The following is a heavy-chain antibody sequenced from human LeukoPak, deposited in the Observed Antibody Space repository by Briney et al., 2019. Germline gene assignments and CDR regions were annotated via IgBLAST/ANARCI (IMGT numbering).Heavy chain of an antibody. J-gene: IGHJ6*02. D-gene: IGHD3-3*01. CDR1: GGSIRSSYYY. CDR3: AKFLEWSGQPGYYYYGMDV. V-gene: IGHV4-39*07. Sequence: PSETLSLTCTVSGGSIRSSYYYWGWIRQPPGKGLEWIGSIYDSGSTYYNPSLKSRITISVDTSKNQFSLKLSSVTDADTAVYYCAKFLEWSGQPGYYYYGMDVWGQGTTVTVSS. CDR2: IYDSGST.